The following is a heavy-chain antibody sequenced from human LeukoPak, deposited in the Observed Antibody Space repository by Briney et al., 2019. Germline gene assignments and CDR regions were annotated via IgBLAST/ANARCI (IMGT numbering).Heavy chain of an antibody. CDR1: GFTFDDYA. D-gene: IGHD2-15*01. CDR2: ISWNSGSI. Sequence: GRSLRLSCAASGFTFDDYAMHWVRQAPGKGLEWVSGISWNSGSIGYADSVKGRFTISRDTSEDTLYLQMNSLRTEDTAFYYCAKAAYCTGGTCSSGADYWGQGTLVTVSS. J-gene: IGHJ4*02. CDR3: AKAAYCTGGTCSSGADY. V-gene: IGHV3-9*01.